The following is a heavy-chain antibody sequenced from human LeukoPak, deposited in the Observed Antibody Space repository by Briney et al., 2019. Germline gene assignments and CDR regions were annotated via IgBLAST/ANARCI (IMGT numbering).Heavy chain of an antibody. CDR2: IYSSGTT. CDR1: GFTVSRDY. V-gene: IGHV3-66*01. J-gene: IGHJ4*02. CDR3: ARFMGASGFDY. D-gene: IGHD1-26*01. Sequence: GGSLRLSCVVSGFTVSRDYMSWVRQAPGKGLEWVAVIYSSGTTYYADSVKGRFSISRDNSRNTASLQMNSLRVDDTAVYFCARFMGASGFDYWGQGTLVTVSS.